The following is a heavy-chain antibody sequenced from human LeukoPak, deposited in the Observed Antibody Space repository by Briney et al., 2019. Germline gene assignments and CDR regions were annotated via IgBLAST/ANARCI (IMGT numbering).Heavy chain of an antibody. CDR3: ARVRHSSSWYADY. CDR1: GGSISSGSYF. CDR2: INTRGST. D-gene: IGHD6-13*01. J-gene: IGHJ4*02. V-gene: IGHV4-61*02. Sequence: SQTLSLTCTVSGGSISSGSYFWSWIRQPAGKGLEWIGRINTRGSTNYNPSLKSRVTISVDTSKNQFSLKLSSVTAADTAVYYCARVRHSSSWYADYWGQGTLVTVSS.